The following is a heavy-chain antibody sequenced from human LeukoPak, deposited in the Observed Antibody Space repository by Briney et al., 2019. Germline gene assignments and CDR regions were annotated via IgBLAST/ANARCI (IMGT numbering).Heavy chain of an antibody. D-gene: IGHD5-24*01. J-gene: IGHJ3*02. V-gene: IGHV3-53*04. CDR3: AREDGTVAFDI. CDR2: IYSGGST. Sequence: ETLSLTCTVSGGSISSSGSYWGWIRQPPGKGLEWVSVIYSGGSTYYADSVKGRFTISRHNSKNTLYLQMNSLRAEDTAVYYCAREDGTVAFDIWGQGTMVTVSS. CDR1: GGSISSSGSY.